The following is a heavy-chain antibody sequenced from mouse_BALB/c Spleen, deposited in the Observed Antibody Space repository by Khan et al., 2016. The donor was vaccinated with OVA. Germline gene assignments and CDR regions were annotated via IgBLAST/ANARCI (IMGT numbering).Heavy chain of an antibody. CDR1: GYTFTTYT. CDR2: IIPSNDYT. CDR3: AREGAYYRSDGWFAY. D-gene: IGHD2-14*01. J-gene: IGHJ3*01. Sequence: VQLQESGAELARPGASVKMSCKASGYTFTTYTIHWVKQRPGQGLEWIGYIIPSNDYTNYNQKFKDRAILTADKSSSTAYMQLSSLTSADSAVYYCAREGAYYRSDGWFAYWGEGTLVTVSA. V-gene: IGHV1-4*01.